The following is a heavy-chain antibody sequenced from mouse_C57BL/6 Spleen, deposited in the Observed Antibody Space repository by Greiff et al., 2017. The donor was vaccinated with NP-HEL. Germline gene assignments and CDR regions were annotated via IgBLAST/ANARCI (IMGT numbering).Heavy chain of an antibody. D-gene: IGHD1-1*01. Sequence: EVKVVESGGGLVKPGGSLKLSCAASGFTFSSYTMSWVRQTPEKRLEWVATISGGGGNTYYPDSVKGRFTISRDNAKNTLYLQMSSLRSEDTALYYCARDYYGRKFDYWGQGTTLTVSS. CDR2: ISGGGGNT. J-gene: IGHJ2*01. CDR1: GFTFSSYT. CDR3: ARDYYGRKFDY. V-gene: IGHV5-9*01.